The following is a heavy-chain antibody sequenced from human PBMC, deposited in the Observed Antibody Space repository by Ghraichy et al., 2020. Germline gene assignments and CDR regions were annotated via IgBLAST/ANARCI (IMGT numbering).Heavy chain of an antibody. CDR1: GGSISTSNYY. J-gene: IGHJ4*02. CDR3: ASLNDGYNHYYFDY. CDR2: IFYSGST. V-gene: IGHV4-39*01. D-gene: IGHD5-24*01. Sequence: SQTLSLTCTVSGGSISTSNYYWGWIRQPPGKGLEWIGSIFYSGSTYYNPSLKSRVTISVDTSKNQFSLKLSSVTAADTAVYYCASLNDGYNHYYFDYWGQGTLVTVSS.